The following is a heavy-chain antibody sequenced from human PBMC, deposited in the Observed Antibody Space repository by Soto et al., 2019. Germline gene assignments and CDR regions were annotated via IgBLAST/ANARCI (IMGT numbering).Heavy chain of an antibody. V-gene: IGHV5-51*01. J-gene: IGHJ6*02. CDR2: IYPGDSDT. CDR1: GYTFTNYW. CDR3: APWIYYYGMEV. Sequence: GESLKISCKGSGYTFTNYWIGWVRQMPGKGLEWMGIIYPGDSDTKYNPSFQGQVTISADKSITTTYLQWSSLKASDTAIYYCAPWIYYYGMEVWRQGTTVTVSS. D-gene: IGHD1-1*01.